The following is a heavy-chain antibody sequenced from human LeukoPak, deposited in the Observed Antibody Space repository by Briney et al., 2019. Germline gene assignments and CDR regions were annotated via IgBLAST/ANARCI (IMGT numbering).Heavy chain of an antibody. D-gene: IGHD6-25*01. Sequence: PRVSLRLSCSAAGFPFSGYAMHWVRQAPGKGLEYVSSITTNGGRSYYADSLKGRFIISRDNSKNTLYLQMSSLKVEDTAVCYCVKDSGWTMPPNPVLWGQGTLVTVS. CDR3: VKDSGWTMPPNPVL. V-gene: IGHV3-64D*09. CDR1: GFPFSGYA. CDR2: ITTNGGRS. J-gene: IGHJ4*01.